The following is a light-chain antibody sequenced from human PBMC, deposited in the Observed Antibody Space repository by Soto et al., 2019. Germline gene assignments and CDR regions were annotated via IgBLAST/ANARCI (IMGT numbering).Light chain of an antibody. J-gene: IGKJ1*01. CDR1: QSVLYNSNNKNY. Sequence: DIVMTQSPDSLAVSLGERATINCKSSQSVLYNSNNKNYLAWYQQKPGQPPKLLIYLASTRESGVPDRFSGSGSSTDFTLTTSSLQAEDVAVSYCEQYSSLWTFAKGTNV. CDR3: EQYSSLWT. V-gene: IGKV4-1*01. CDR2: LAS.